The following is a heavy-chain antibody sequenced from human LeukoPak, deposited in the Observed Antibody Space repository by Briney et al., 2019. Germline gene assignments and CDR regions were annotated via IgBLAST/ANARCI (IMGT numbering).Heavy chain of an antibody. CDR2: IYYSGNT. CDR1: GGSISSHY. V-gene: IGHV4-59*08. Sequence: SETLSLTCTVSGGSISSHYWSWIRQAPGKGLEWIGYIYYSGNTNYNPSLKSRVTISVDTSKNQFSLKLRSVTAPDTAVYYCAVLDSTITSGKEARGGQGTLVTVSS. D-gene: IGHD2-2*01. J-gene: IGHJ4*02. CDR3: AVLDSTITSGKEAR.